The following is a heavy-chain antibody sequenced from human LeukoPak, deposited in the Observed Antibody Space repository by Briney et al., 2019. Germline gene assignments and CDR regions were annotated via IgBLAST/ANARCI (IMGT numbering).Heavy chain of an antibody. CDR3: ARGSSSWGWFDP. CDR1: GYTFTKYG. D-gene: IGHD6-13*01. V-gene: IGHV1-2*02. CDR2: INPNSGGT. J-gene: IGHJ5*02. Sequence: ASVKVSCKASGYTFTKYGISWVRQAPGQGLEWMGWINPNSGGTNYAQKFQGKVTMTRDTSISTAYMELSRLRSDDTAVYYCARGSSSWGWFDPWGQGTPVTVSS.